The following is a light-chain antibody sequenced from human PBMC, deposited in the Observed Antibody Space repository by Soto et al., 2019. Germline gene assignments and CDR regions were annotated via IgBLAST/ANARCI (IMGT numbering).Light chain of an antibody. Sequence: QSVLTQPRSVSGSPVHTVTVSCTGTNRDVGGYSYVSWDQQHPDKASKLRISDVSKRPSGDPVRFSGSKVGNTASPTISRLQAEDEADYYCCSYAGAFAYVFGSATK. CDR2: DVS. V-gene: IGLV2-11*01. J-gene: IGLJ1*01. CDR3: CSYAGAFAYV. CDR1: NRDVGGYSY.